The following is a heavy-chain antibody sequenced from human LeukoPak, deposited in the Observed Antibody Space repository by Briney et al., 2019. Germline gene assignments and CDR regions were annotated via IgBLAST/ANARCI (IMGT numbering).Heavy chain of an antibody. D-gene: IGHD6-6*01. CDR3: ARQDLSSRLFDP. CDR1: GGSISSSSYY. Sequence: SETLSLTCTVSGGSISSSSYYWGWIRQPPWKGLEWIGSIFYRGVTYYNPSLKSRVTISVDTSKNQFSLKLSSVTAADTAVYSCARQDLSSRLFDPWGQGTLVTVSS. V-gene: IGHV4-39*01. CDR2: IFYRGVT. J-gene: IGHJ5*02.